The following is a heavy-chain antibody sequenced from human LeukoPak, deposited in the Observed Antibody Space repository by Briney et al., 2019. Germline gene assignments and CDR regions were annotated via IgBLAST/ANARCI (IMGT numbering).Heavy chain of an antibody. CDR2: INPNNGGT. V-gene: IGHV1-2*02. Sequence: ASVKVSCKASGYTFTGYYMHWVRQAPGQGLEWMGWINPNNGGTNYAKKFQDRVTMTRDTSINTAYMELSRLRSDDTAVYYCARAPTYYYDSSGYYSFDYWGQGTLVTVSS. D-gene: IGHD3-22*01. CDR1: GYTFTGYY. J-gene: IGHJ4*02. CDR3: ARAPTYYYDSSGYYSFDY.